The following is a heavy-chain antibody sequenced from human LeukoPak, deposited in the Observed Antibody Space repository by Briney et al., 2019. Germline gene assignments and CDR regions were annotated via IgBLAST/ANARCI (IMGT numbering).Heavy chain of an antibody. CDR3: AKDLTASGDYGFDY. CDR1: GFTFSSYA. D-gene: IGHD4-17*01. Sequence: GGSLRLSCAASGFTFSSYAMSWVRQAPGKGLEWVSAMSGSGGSTYYADSVKGRFTISRDNSKNTVLLQMKNLRVEHTAVYYCAKDLTASGDYGFDYWGQGTLVTVSS. J-gene: IGHJ4*02. V-gene: IGHV3-23*01. CDR2: MSGSGGST.